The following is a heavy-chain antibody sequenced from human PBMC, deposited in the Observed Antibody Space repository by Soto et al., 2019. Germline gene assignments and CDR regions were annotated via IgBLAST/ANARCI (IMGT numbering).Heavy chain of an antibody. D-gene: IGHD2-15*01. V-gene: IGHV4-34*01. CDR1: GGSFSGYY. CDR2: INHSGST. Sequence: QVQLQQWGAGLLKPSETLSLTCAVYGGSFSGYYWSWIRQPPGKALEWIGEINHSGSTNYNPSLNSRVTISVHTSKVQLSLKQGSGTAADTAVYYCARGLELLVVAADPGMDVWGQGTTVTVSS. J-gene: IGHJ6*02. CDR3: ARGLELLVVAADPGMDV.